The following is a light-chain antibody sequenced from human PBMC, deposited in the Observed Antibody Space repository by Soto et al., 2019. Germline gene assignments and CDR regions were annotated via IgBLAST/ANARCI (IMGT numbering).Light chain of an antibody. CDR1: QTVSNNY. J-gene: IGKJ1*01. V-gene: IGKV3-20*01. CDR3: QQYRDLPRT. CDR2: NSS. Sequence: EIVLTQSPATLSLSPGERATLSCRASQTVSNNYLAWYQQKPGQAPRLLIYNSSTRPTGIPDRFSGSGSGTEFTLTISSLEPEDFAIYFCQQYRDLPRTFGQGTRVEIK.